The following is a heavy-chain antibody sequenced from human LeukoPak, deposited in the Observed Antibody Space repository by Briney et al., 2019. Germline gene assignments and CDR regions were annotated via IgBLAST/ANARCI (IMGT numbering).Heavy chain of an antibody. V-gene: IGHV1-69*06. CDR1: GGTFSSYA. CDR3: ARAPYCSGGSCYPDKPDWFDP. CDR2: IIPILGTA. J-gene: IGHJ5*02. Sequence: SVKVSCKASGGTFSSYAISWVRQAPGQGLEWMGGIIPILGTANYAQKFQGRVTITADKSTSTAYMELSSLRSEDTAVYYCARAPYCSGGSCYPDKPDWFDPWGQGTLVTVSS. D-gene: IGHD2-15*01.